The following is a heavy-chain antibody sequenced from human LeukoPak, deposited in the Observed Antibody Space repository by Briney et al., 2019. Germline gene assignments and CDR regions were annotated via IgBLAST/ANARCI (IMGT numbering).Heavy chain of an antibody. CDR1: GGTFSSYA. D-gene: IGHD3-22*01. V-gene: IGHV1-69*13. Sequence: GASVKVSCKASGGTFSSYAISWVRQAPGQGLEWMGGIIPIFGTANYAQKFQGRVTITADESTSTAYMELSSLRSEDTAVYYCRGDLESDSSGPEPVDYWGQGTLVTVSS. J-gene: IGHJ4*02. CDR3: RGDLESDSSGPEPVDY. CDR2: IIPIFGTA.